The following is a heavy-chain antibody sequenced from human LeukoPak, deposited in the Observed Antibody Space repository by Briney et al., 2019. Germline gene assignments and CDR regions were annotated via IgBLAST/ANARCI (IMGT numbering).Heavy chain of an antibody. V-gene: IGHV3-74*01. Sequence: GGSLRLSCAASGFTFSNYWMHWVRQAPGKGLVWVSRINSDGINTSYADSVKGRFTISRDNAKNTLNLQMNSLRAEDTAVYYCARVGRDGYNYAFDYWGQGTLVTVSS. J-gene: IGHJ4*02. D-gene: IGHD5-24*01. CDR3: ARVGRDGYNYAFDY. CDR1: GFTFSNYW. CDR2: INSDGINT.